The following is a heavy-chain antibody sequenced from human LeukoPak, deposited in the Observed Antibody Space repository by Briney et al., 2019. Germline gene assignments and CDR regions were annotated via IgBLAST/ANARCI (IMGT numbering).Heavy chain of an antibody. Sequence: GGSLRLSCAASGFTFSSYAMSWVRQAPGKGLEWVSAISGSGGSTYYADSVKGRFTISRDNSKNTLYLQMNSLRAEDTAVYYCAKDNYDILTGYRSRIVWGQGTPVTVSS. V-gene: IGHV3-23*01. CDR3: AKDNYDILTGYRSRIV. CDR2: ISGSGGST. J-gene: IGHJ4*02. D-gene: IGHD3-9*01. CDR1: GFTFSSYA.